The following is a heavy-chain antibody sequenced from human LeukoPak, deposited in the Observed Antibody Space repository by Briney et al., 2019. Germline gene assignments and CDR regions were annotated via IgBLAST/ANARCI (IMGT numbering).Heavy chain of an antibody. Sequence: PGGSLRLSCAASGFTFSSYAMSWVRQAPGKGLEWVSAINGSGGSTYYADSVKGRFTISRDNSKNTLYLQMNSLRAEDTAVYYCAKHFSGSYYVGVFGYWGQGTLVTVSS. J-gene: IGHJ4*02. D-gene: IGHD1-26*01. CDR1: GFTFSSYA. V-gene: IGHV3-23*01. CDR3: AKHFSGSYYVGVFGY. CDR2: INGSGGST.